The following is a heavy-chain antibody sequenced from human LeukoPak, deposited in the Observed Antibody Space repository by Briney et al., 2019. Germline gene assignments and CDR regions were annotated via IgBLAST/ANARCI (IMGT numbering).Heavy chain of an antibody. V-gene: IGHV5-51*01. CDR3: ARGPGMGAAGDHFDY. CDR2: IYPGDSDT. Sequence: GESLKISCKGSGYSFTSYWIGWVRQMPGKGLEWMGIIYPGDSDTRYSPSFQGQVTISADKSISTAYLQWSSLKASDTAMYYCARGPGMGAAGDHFDYWGLGTLVTVSS. J-gene: IGHJ4*02. D-gene: IGHD1-26*01. CDR1: GYSFTSYW.